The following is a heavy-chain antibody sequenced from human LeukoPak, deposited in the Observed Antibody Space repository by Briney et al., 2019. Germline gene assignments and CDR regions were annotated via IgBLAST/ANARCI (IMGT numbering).Heavy chain of an antibody. J-gene: IGHJ4*02. CDR2: IKEDGTKK. CDR1: GFTFKYYW. D-gene: IGHD1-26*01. CDR3: VRAGWELDY. V-gene: IGHV3-7*01. Sequence: RGSLRLSCAASGFTFKYYWMTWVRQAPGKGLEWVANIKEDGTKKFYVHSVKGRCTIPRDAAKNSVFLQMNSLTAEDTAVYYCVRAGWELDYWGQGALVTVSS.